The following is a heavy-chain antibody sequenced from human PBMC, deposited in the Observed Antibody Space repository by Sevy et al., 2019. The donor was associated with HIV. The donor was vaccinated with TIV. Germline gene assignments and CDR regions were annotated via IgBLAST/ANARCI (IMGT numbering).Heavy chain of an antibody. J-gene: IGHJ4*02. CDR1: GFTLGDYA. CDR3: ISSRLLGYTAMVPDY. Sequence: GGSLRLSCTTSGFTLGDYAMCWVRQAPGKGLEWVGFMRSKAFAGTTEYAASVKDRFTISTDDSKASAHLQMNSLRTEDTGVYYCISSRLLGYTAMVPDYWGQRTLVTVSS. V-gene: IGHV3-49*04. D-gene: IGHD5-18*01. CDR2: MRSKAFAGTT.